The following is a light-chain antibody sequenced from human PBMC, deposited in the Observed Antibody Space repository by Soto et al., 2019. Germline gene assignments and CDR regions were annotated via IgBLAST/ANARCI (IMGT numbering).Light chain of an antibody. CDR2: GVS. Sequence: EIELTQSPGTLALSLGDGATLSCRASQTVNRNYLPWYHQKPGQPPRLLIYGVSNRATGVPDRFSGGGSGTEFTLTIVRLEPDDFGTYYCQQYIDSPRTFGQGTRVEV. V-gene: IGKV3-20*01. CDR3: QQYIDSPRT. J-gene: IGKJ1*01. CDR1: QTVNRNY.